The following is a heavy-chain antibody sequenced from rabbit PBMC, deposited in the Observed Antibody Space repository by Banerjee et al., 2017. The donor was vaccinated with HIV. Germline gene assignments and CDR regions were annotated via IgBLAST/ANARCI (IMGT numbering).Heavy chain of an antibody. J-gene: IGHJ6*01. Sequence: QSLQESGGGLFQPGGSLALTCKASGFSLSNKYVMCWVRQAPGKGLEWIACINTSTGSTVYATWAKGRFTISRTSSTTVSLQMTSLTAADTATYFCTRNLDYAADLWGPGTLVT. V-gene: IGHV1S40*01. CDR1: GFSLSNKYV. CDR3: TRNLDYAADL. D-gene: IGHD4-2*01. CDR2: INTSTGST.